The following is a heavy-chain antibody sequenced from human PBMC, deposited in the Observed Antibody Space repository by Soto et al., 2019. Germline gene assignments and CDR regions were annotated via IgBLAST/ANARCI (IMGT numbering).Heavy chain of an antibody. CDR3: ARDGYSGSYYYYYGMDV. V-gene: IGHV3-33*01. CDR2: IWYDGSNK. CDR1: GFTFSSYG. D-gene: IGHD1-26*01. J-gene: IGHJ6*02. Sequence: QVQLVESGGGVVQPGRSLRLSCAASGFTFSSYGMQWVRQAPGKGLEWVAVIWYDGSNKYYADSVKGRCTISRDNSKNTLYLQMNSLRAEDTAVYYCARDGYSGSYYYYYGMDVWGQGTKVTVSS.